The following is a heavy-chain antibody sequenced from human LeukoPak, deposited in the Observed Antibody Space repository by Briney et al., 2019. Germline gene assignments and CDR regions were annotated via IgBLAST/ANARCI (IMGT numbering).Heavy chain of an antibody. CDR1: GGSISSSSYY. J-gene: IGHJ5*02. CDR2: IYYSGST. Sequence: PSETLSLTCTVSGGSISSSSYYWGWIRQPPGKGLEWIGSIYYSGSTYYNPSLKSRVTISVDASKNQFSLKLSSVTAADTAVYYCARVPNSSSWYWGNWFDPWGQGTLVTVSS. CDR3: ARVPNSSSWYWGNWFDP. D-gene: IGHD6-13*01. V-gene: IGHV4-39*07.